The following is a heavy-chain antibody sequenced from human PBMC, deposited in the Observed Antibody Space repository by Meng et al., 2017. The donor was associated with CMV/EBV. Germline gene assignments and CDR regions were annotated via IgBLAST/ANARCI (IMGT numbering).Heavy chain of an antibody. CDR3: ARERNWNAGVEYYFDY. J-gene: IGHJ4*02. V-gene: IGHV3-48*03. Sequence: GESLKISCAASGFTFSSYLMSWVRQAPGRGLGWGSYISSSGSTKYYADSVKGRCTISRDNAKNSLYLQMNSRRAEDTAVYYCARERNWNAGVEYYFDYWGQGTLVTVSS. CDR2: ISSSGSTK. CDR1: GFTFSSYL. D-gene: IGHD1-20*01.